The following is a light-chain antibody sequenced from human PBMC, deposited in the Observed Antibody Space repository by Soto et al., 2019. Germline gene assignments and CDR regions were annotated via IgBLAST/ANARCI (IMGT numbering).Light chain of an antibody. CDR3: QQRSNWPST. CDR1: QSVSSY. V-gene: IGKV3-11*01. Sequence: EIVLTQSPATLSLSPGERATLSCRASQSVSSYLAWYQKRPGQAPRLLIYDASSRATGIPARFSGSGSGTDFTLTITSLEPEDSAVYYCQQRSNWPSTFGGGTKVEI. CDR2: DAS. J-gene: IGKJ4*01.